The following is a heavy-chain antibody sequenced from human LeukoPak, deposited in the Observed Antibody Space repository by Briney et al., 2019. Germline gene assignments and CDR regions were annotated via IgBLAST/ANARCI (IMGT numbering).Heavy chain of an antibody. V-gene: IGHV3-72*01. CDR3: ARGNTSAWYPFDY. Sequence: GGSLRLSCAASGFTFSDHYMDWVRQAPGKGLEWVGRTRNKANSYTTEYAASVKGRFTISRDDSKNSLFLQMNSLKSEDTAVYYCARGNTSAWYPFDYWGQGTLVTVSP. CDR2: TRNKANSYTT. J-gene: IGHJ4*02. CDR1: GFTFSDHY. D-gene: IGHD6-19*01.